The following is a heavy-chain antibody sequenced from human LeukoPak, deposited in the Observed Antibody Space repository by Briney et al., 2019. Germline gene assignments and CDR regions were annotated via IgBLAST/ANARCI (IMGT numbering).Heavy chain of an antibody. CDR1: GGTFSSYA. CDR2: IIPIFGTA. D-gene: IGHD4-11*01. CDR3: ARVNTVTTNYFDY. Sequence: ASVKVSCKASGGTFSSYAISWVRQAPGQGLEWMGGIIPIFGTANYAQKFQGRVTITADESTSTAYMELSSLRSEDTAVYYCARVNTVTTNYFDYWGQGILVTVSS. J-gene: IGHJ4*02. V-gene: IGHV1-69*13.